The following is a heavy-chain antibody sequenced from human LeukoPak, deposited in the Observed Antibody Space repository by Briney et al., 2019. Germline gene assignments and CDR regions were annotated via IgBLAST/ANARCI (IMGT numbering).Heavy chain of an antibody. CDR3: ARTPDLGSSAYFWFPK. Sequence: PGGSLRLSCAASGFTLSRSWMSRVRQAPGKGLEWVANIRQDGNEKYYVDSVKGRFTISRDNGKNSLYLQMNSLRVEDTAVYFCARTPDLGSSAYFWFPKWGQGTLVTVSS. D-gene: IGHD3-22*01. CDR2: IRQDGNEK. CDR1: GFTLSRSW. J-gene: IGHJ4*02. V-gene: IGHV3-7*01.